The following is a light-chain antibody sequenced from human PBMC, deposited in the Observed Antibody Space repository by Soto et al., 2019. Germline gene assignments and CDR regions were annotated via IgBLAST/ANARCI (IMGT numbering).Light chain of an antibody. CDR2: GVS. CDR1: SSDVGGYNY. J-gene: IGLJ3*02. V-gene: IGLV2-14*01. CDR3: TSYTSSSTLRV. Sequence: QSVLTQPASVSGSPGQSITISCTGTSSDVGGYNYVSWYQQHPGRAPKLMIYGVSNRPSGVSNRFSGSKSGNTASLTISGLQAEYEADYYCTSYTSSSTLRVFGGGTKLTVL.